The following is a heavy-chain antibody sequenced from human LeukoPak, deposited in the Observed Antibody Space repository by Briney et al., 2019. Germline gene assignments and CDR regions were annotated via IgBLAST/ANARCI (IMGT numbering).Heavy chain of an antibody. CDR2: INSDGSST. J-gene: IGHJ6*03. CDR3: ARDPYSGGYGDYYYYYMDV. D-gene: IGHD1-26*01. Sequence: GGSLRLSCAASGFTFSSYWMHWVRQAPGKGLVWVSRINSDGSSTSYADSVKGRFTLSRDNAKNSLYLQINSLRAEDTAVYYCARDPYSGGYGDYYYYYMDVWGKGTTVTISS. V-gene: IGHV3-74*01. CDR1: GFTFSSYW.